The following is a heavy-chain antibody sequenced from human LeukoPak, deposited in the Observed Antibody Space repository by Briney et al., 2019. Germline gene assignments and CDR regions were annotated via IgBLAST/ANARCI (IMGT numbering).Heavy chain of an antibody. CDR1: GGSISSGSYY. V-gene: IGHV4-61*02. Sequence: SQTLSLTCTVSGGSISSGSYYWSWIRQPAGKGLEWIGRIYIGGSTNYNPSLKSRVTISIDTSKNQFSLKLSSVTAADTAVHYCARSQYSSGWYGGVYWGQGALVTVSS. J-gene: IGHJ4*02. CDR3: ARSQYSSGWYGGVY. CDR2: IYIGGST. D-gene: IGHD6-19*01.